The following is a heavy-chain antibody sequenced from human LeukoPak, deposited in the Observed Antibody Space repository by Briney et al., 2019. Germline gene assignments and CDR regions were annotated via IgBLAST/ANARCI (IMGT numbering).Heavy chain of an antibody. CDR1: GFTFSSYW. D-gene: IGHD3-10*01. J-gene: IGHJ4*02. CDR3: ARGDYASGSDY. CDR2: IKSDGGEK. Sequence: GGSLRLSCAASGFTFSSYWMSWVRQAPGKGLEWVANIKSDGGEKYYVDSVKGRFTISRDNAKNSLSLQMNSLSADDTVVYYCARGDYASGSDYWGQRTLVTVSS. V-gene: IGHV3-7*01.